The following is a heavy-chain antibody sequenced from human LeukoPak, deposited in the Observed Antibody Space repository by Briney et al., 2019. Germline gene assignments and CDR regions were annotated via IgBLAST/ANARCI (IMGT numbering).Heavy chain of an antibody. J-gene: IGHJ4*02. Sequence: TGGSLRLSRAPSWFTFSFYVMSGVPEPPGEGGDAGSNICFSGDYTYSADSVKSRFTISRDNSKNTLYLQISSLRGADRAVYYCAKAIAQGVPAARGSYAGWGQGSLVT. CDR1: WFTFSFYV. V-gene: IGHV3-23*01. CDR2: ICFSGDYT. CDR3: AKAIAQGVPAARGSYAG. D-gene: IGHD2-2*01.